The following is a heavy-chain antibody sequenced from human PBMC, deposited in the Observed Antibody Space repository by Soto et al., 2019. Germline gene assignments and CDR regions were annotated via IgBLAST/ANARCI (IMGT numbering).Heavy chain of an antibody. CDR2: IYHSGST. J-gene: IGHJ5*02. D-gene: IGHD2-2*01. V-gene: IGHV4-30-2*01. CDR1: GGSISSDVYS. CDR3: ARGQIVAVQAASVWFDP. Sequence: QLQLQESGSGLVKPSQTLSLTCAVSGGSISSDVYSWTWIRQPPGKGLEWIGNIYHSGSTNYNPSLKSRATISIDRSKNQFSLKLTSVTAADTAVYYCARGQIVAVQAASVWFDPWGQGTLVTVSS.